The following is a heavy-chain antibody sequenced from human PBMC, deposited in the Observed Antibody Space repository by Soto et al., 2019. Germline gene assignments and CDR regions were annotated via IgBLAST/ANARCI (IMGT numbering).Heavy chain of an antibody. D-gene: IGHD6-6*01. J-gene: IGHJ6*02. CDR1: GFTFSTYG. CDR3: AKELAARYYYGMDV. CDR2: ISYDGSNK. V-gene: IGHV3-30*18. Sequence: QVQLVESGGGVVQPGRSLRLSCAASGFTFSTYGMHWVRQAPGKGLEWVAVISYDGSNKNYAASVKGRFTISRDNSKNTLYLQMNSLRPEDTTVYYCAKELAARYYYGMDVWGQGTTVTVSS.